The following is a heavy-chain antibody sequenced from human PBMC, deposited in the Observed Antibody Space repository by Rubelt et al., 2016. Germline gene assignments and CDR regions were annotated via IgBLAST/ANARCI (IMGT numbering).Heavy chain of an antibody. CDR2: IFYSGST. CDR1: GGSVSSGSYY. Sequence: QVQLQESGPGLVKPSETLSLTCTVSGGSVSSGSYYWSWIRQPPGKGLEWIGYIFYSGSTNYNPSLKRRVTIPVDTSKNQFSLKLSSVTAADTAVYYCATQTGHWPFDYWGQGTLVTVSS. CDR3: ATQTGHWPFDY. J-gene: IGHJ4*02. V-gene: IGHV4-61*01. D-gene: IGHD1-1*01.